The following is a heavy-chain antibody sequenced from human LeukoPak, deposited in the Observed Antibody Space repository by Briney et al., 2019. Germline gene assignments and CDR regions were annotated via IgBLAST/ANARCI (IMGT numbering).Heavy chain of an antibody. CDR3: ARDFSGSGWYDFDY. J-gene: IGHJ4*02. Sequence: ASVKVSCKASGYTFPSYFMHWVRQAPGQGLEWMGIINPTGGSTTYAQKFQGRVTMTRDTSTSTVYMELSSLRSEDTAVYYCARDFSGSGWYDFDYWGQGTLVTVSS. D-gene: IGHD6-19*01. CDR2: INPTGGST. CDR1: GYTFPSYF. V-gene: IGHV1-46*01.